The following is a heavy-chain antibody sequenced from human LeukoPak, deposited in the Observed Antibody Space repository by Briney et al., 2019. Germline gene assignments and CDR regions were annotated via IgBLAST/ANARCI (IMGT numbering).Heavy chain of an antibody. CDR2: IYYSGST. V-gene: IGHV4-59*01. CDR3: ARGDEGVPSDY. Sequence: PSETLSLTCTVSGGSISSYYWSWIRQPPGKGLEWIGYIYYSGSTNYNPSLKSRVTISVDTSKNQFSLKLSSVTAADTAVYYCARGDEGVPSDYWGQGTLVTVSS. J-gene: IGHJ4*02. D-gene: IGHD5-24*01. CDR1: GGSISSYY.